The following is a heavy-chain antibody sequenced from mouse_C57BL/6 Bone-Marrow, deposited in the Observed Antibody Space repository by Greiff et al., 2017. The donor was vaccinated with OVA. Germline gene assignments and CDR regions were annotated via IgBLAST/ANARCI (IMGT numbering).Heavy chain of an antibody. D-gene: IGHD2-3*01. CDR1: GYTFTSYW. CDR2: IYPGSGST. Sequence: QVQLQQPGAELVKPGASVKMSCKASGYTFTSYWITWVKQRPGQGLEWIGDIYPGSGSTNYNEKFKSKATLTVDTSSSTAYMQLSSLTSEDSAVYYGAKSDGYYVYCAMDYWGQGTSVTVSA. V-gene: IGHV1-55*01. CDR3: AKSDGYYVYCAMDY. J-gene: IGHJ4*01.